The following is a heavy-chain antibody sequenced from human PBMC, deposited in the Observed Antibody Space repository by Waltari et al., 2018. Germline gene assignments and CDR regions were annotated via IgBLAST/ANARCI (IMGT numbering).Heavy chain of an antibody. Sequence: EVQLLESGGGLVQPGGSLRLSCAASGFTFSSYAMSWVRQAPGKGLEWVSGISWNSGTIGYADSVKGRFTISRDNAKNSLYLQMNSLRVEDTALYYCAKDRGGIAVYNYDYWGQGTLVTVSS. D-gene: IGHD3-16*02. J-gene: IGHJ4*02. V-gene: IGHV3-9*01. CDR1: GFTFSSYA. CDR2: ISWNSGTI. CDR3: AKDRGGIAVYNYDY.